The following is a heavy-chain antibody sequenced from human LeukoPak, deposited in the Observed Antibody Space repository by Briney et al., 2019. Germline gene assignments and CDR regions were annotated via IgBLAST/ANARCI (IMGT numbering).Heavy chain of an antibody. D-gene: IGHD5-12*01. J-gene: IGHJ6*02. CDR1: GGSISSYY. CDR2: IYTSGGI. V-gene: IGHV4-4*07. Sequence: SETLSLTCTVSGGSISSYYWSWIRQPAGKGLEWIGRIYTSGGINYNPSLKSRVTMSVDTSKNQFSLKLSSVTAADTAVYYCAREMLYSGYDSEHHYYYGMDVWGQGTTVTVSS. CDR3: AREMLYSGYDSEHHYYYGMDV.